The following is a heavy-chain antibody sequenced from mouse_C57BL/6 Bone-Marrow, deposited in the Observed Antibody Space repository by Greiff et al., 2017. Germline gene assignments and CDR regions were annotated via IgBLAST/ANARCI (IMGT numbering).Heavy chain of an antibody. Sequence: QVQLKQSGPGLVQPSQSLSITCTVSGFSLTSYGVHWVRQSPGKGLEWLGVIWRGGRTDYNAAFMSRLGITKDNSKSQVFFKMNSLQADDTAIYYCSKGHYYGSSSCFAYWGQGTLVTVSA. CDR3: SKGHYYGSSSCFAY. V-gene: IGHV2-5*01. D-gene: IGHD1-1*01. J-gene: IGHJ3*01. CDR2: IWRGGRT. CDR1: GFSLTSYG.